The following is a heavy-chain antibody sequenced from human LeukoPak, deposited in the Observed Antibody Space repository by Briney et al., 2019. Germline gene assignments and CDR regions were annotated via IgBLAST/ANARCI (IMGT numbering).Heavy chain of an antibody. CDR1: GGSISSNRHY. Sequence: SETLSLTCTVSGGSISSNRHYWGWIRQPPGKGLEWIGNIYYGGSTYYNPSLKSRVTISVDTSKNQFSLKLSSVTAADTAVYYCTRLLKYSGSYYCDYWGQGSLVTVSS. CDR3: TRLLKYSGSYYCDY. CDR2: IYYGGST. J-gene: IGHJ4*02. D-gene: IGHD1-26*01. V-gene: IGHV4-39*01.